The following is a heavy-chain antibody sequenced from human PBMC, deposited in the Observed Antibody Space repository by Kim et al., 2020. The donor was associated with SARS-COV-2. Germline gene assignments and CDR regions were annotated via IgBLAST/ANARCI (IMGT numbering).Heavy chain of an antibody. V-gene: IGHV1-18*01. J-gene: IGHJ4*02. Sequence: SVKVSCKASGYTFTSYGISWVRQAPGQGLEWMGWISAYNGNTNYAQKLQGRVTMTTDTSTSTAYMELRSLRSDDTAVYYCAREETVGGGSGYVYYFDYWGQGTLVTVSS. CDR2: ISAYNGNT. CDR3: AREETVGGGSGYVYYFDY. D-gene: IGHD3-10*01. CDR1: GYTFTSYG.